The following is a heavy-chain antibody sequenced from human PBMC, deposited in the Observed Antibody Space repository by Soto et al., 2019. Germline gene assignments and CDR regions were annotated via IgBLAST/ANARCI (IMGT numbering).Heavy chain of an antibody. D-gene: IGHD4-4*01. CDR2: IDSDGSTT. CDR3: ARPGYSNYGPGVDV. J-gene: IGHJ6*02. CDR1: GFTFSVYW. V-gene: IGHV3-74*01. Sequence: EVQLVESGGGLVQPGGSLRLSCAASGFTFSVYWMHWFRQAPGKGLVWVSRIDSDGSTTSYADSVKGRFTISRDNAKSTLYLKMNSLRAEDTAVYYCARPGYSNYGPGVDVWGQGTTVTVSS.